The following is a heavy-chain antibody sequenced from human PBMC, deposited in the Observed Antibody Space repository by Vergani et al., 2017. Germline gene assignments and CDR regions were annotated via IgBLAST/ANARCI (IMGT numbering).Heavy chain of an antibody. D-gene: IGHD3-22*01. J-gene: IGHJ5*02. Sequence: QVQLQQWGAGLLKPSETLSLTCAVYGGSFSGYYWSWIRQPPGKGLEWIGEINHSGSTNYNPSLKSRVTISVDTSKNQFSLKLSSVTAADTAVYYCSRHPLDYYDSSGYGPWGQGTLVTVSS. CDR2: INHSGST. CDR3: SRHPLDYYDSSGYGP. V-gene: IGHV4-34*01. CDR1: GGSFSGYY.